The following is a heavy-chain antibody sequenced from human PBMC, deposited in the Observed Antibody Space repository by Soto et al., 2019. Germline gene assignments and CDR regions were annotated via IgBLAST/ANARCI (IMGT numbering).Heavy chain of an antibody. CDR3: ASGDSGYDSVNY. J-gene: IGHJ4*02. D-gene: IGHD5-12*01. Sequence: ASGKVSCKASGGTFSSYAIIWVRQAPGQGLEWMGGIIPIFGTANYAQKFQGRVTITADESTSTAYMELSSLRSEDTAVYYCASGDSGYDSVNYWGQGTLVTVSS. CDR2: IIPIFGTA. V-gene: IGHV1-69*13. CDR1: GGTFSSYA.